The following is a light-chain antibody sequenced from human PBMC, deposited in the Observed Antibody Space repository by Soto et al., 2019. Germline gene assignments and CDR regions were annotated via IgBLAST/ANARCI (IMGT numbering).Light chain of an antibody. Sequence: DIQMTQSPSSLSASVGDRVTITGRASQSISSYLNWYQQKPGKAPTLLIYAASSLQSGVPSRFSASGSGTDFTLTISSLEPEDFAVYYCQQRSNWPTFGQGTRLEI. J-gene: IGKJ5*01. V-gene: IGKV1-39*01. CDR3: QQRSNWPT. CDR2: AAS. CDR1: QSISSY.